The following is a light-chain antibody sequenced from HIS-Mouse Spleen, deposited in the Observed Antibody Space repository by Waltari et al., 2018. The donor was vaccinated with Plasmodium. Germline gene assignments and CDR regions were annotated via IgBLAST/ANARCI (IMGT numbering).Light chain of an antibody. CDR3: AAWDDSLNGWV. CDR2: SNN. Sequence: QSLLTQPPSASGTPGQRVTISCSGGSSHIGSNTVNWYQQPPGTAPQLLIYSNNQRPSGVPDRFSGSKSGTSASLAISGLQSEDEADYYCAAWDDSLNGWVFDGGTKLTVL. CDR1: SSHIGSNT. V-gene: IGLV1-44*01. J-gene: IGLJ3*02.